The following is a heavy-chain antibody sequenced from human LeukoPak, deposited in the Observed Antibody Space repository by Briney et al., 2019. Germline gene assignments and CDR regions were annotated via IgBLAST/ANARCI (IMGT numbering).Heavy chain of an antibody. Sequence: PGGSLRLSCAASGFTLSSYAMTWIRQAPGKGLEWVSTIRGSSGRTSYADSVKGRFTISRDNSKNTLYLEMNSLRAEDTAIYYCAKDRPGTDAFDIWGQGTMVTVSS. CDR3: AKDRPGTDAFDI. CDR1: GFTLSSYA. D-gene: IGHD3-10*01. J-gene: IGHJ3*02. V-gene: IGHV3-23*01. CDR2: IRGSSGRT.